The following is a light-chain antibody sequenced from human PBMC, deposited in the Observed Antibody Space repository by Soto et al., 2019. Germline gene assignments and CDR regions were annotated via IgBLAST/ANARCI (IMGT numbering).Light chain of an antibody. CDR2: DAS. V-gene: IGKV1-5*01. J-gene: IGKJ1*01. CDR1: QGSGTL. Sequence: IPMTSSPYSVTASVLALVTIPCRASQGSGTLLAWYQQKPGKAPQLLIYDASSWESGVPYRFSGSGSGTEFTLTISSVEPDDFGTYYCQQYNSYSWTFGQGTKVDIK. CDR3: QQYNSYSWT.